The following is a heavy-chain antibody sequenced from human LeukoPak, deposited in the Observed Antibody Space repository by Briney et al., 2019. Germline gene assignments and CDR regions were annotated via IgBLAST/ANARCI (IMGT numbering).Heavy chain of an antibody. J-gene: IGHJ5*02. V-gene: IGHV4-59*01. CDR1: GGSISSYY. Sequence: PSETPSLTCTVSGGSISSYYWSWIRQPPGKGLEWIGYIYYSGSTNYNPSLKSRVTISVDTSKNQFSLKLSSVTAADTAVYYCARGVGARGWGRQKNWFDPWGQGTLVTVSS. CDR2: IYYSGST. CDR3: ARGVGARGWGRQKNWFDP. D-gene: IGHD1-26*01.